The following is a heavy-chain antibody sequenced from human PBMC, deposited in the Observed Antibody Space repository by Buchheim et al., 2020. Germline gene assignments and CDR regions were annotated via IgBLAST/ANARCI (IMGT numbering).Heavy chain of an antibody. CDR2: VNPSGGTI. Sequence: QAQLVQSGAEVKKPGASVKVSCKASGYTFTSYYIHWVRQALGQGLEWMGIVNPSGGTISYAQKFQGRVTMTRDTSTSTVYLELSSLRSEDTAVYYCARVAVGNYGMDVWGQGTT. J-gene: IGHJ6*02. D-gene: IGHD7-27*01. CDR1: GYTFTSYY. V-gene: IGHV1-46*01. CDR3: ARVAVGNYGMDV.